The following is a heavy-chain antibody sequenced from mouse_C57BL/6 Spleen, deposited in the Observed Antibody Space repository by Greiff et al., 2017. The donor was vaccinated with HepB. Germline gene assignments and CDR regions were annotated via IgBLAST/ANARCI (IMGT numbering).Heavy chain of an antibody. CDR2: ISDGGSYT. CDR1: GFTFSSYA. J-gene: IGHJ4*01. Sequence: EVQRVESGGGLVKPGGSLKLSCAASGFTFSSYAMSWVRQTPEKRLEWVATISDGGSYTYYPDNVKGRFTISRDNAKNNLYLQMSHLKSEDTAMYYCARDREDYDVRGYYAMDYWGQGTSVTVSS. D-gene: IGHD2-4*01. V-gene: IGHV5-4*01. CDR3: ARDREDYDVRGYYAMDY.